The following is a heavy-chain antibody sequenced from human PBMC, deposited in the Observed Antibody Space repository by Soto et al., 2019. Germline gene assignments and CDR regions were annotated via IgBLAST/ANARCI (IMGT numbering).Heavy chain of an antibody. J-gene: IGHJ6*02. D-gene: IGHD3-16*02. V-gene: IGHV1-3*01. CDR2: INAGNGNT. CDR3: ARVAITVGGVIPVPYGLDV. Sequence: ASVKVSCKASGYTFTSYAMHWVRQAPGQRLEWMGWINAGNGNTKYSQKFQGRVTITRDTSASTAYMELSSLRSEDTAVYYCARVAITVGGVIPVPYGLDVWGQGTTVTVSS. CDR1: GYTFTSYA.